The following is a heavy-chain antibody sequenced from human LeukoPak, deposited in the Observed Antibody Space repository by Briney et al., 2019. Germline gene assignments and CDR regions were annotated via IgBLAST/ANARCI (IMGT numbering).Heavy chain of an antibody. D-gene: IGHD3-10*01. J-gene: IGHJ4*02. CDR1: GGSISSYY. CDR2: IYYSGST. V-gene: IGHV4-59*01. Sequence: SENLSLTCTVSGGSISSYYWSWIRQPPGKGLKWIGYIYYSGSTNYNPSLKSRVTISVDTSKNQFSLKLSSVTAADTAMYYCAREGENGSGSYYNSGSYYFDYWGQGTLVTVSS. CDR3: AREGENGSGSYYNSGSYYFDY.